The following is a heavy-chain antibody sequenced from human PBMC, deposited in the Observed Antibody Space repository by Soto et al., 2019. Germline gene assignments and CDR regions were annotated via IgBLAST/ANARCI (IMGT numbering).Heavy chain of an antibody. CDR1: GGIFSSYA. D-gene: IGHD3-3*02. CDR3: ARASRGAFNYYSGTDV. CDR2: IIPIFGPA. Sequence: QVQLVQSGAEVKKPGSSVKVSCKASGGIFSSYAINWVRQAPGQGLEWMGGIIPIFGPANYAQKFQGRVTITADESTSTVYLEMSSLKSEDTAVYYCARASRGAFNYYSGTDVWGQGTTVLVSS. J-gene: IGHJ6*02. V-gene: IGHV1-69*01.